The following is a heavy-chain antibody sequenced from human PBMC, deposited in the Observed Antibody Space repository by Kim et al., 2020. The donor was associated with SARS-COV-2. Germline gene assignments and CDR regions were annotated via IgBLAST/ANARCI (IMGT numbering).Heavy chain of an antibody. D-gene: IGHD6-13*01. J-gene: IGHJ4*02. CDR3: ASRSSIAAAGFDY. V-gene: IGHV1-69*02. Sequence: CAKKSQGNVTITKDKAKSTADMELSSLRSEDTAVYYCASRSSIAAAGFDYWGQGTLVTVSS.